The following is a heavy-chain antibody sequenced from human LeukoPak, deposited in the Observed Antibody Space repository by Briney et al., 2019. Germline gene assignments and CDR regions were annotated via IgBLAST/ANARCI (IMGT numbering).Heavy chain of an antibody. CDR2: FDPEDGET. V-gene: IGHV1-24*01. Sequence: SVKVSCKVSGYTLTELSMHWVRQAPGKGLEWMGGFDPEDGETIYAQKFQGRVTMTEDTSTDTAYMELSSLRSEDTAVYYCATDHGTSDSSSWYSSWGQGTLVTVSS. CDR1: GYTLTELS. CDR3: ATDHGTSDSSSWYSS. D-gene: IGHD6-13*01. J-gene: IGHJ4*02.